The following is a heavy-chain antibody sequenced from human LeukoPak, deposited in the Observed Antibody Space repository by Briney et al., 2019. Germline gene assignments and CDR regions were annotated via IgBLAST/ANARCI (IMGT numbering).Heavy chain of an antibody. Sequence: ASVKVSCKASGYTFTGHYIHWVRQAPGQGLEWMGWINPNSGDTRYAQKFQGRVTITRDTSISTAYMDMSRLRSDDTAVYYCARARSSWDQLDYWGQGTLVTVS. CDR1: GYTFTGHY. CDR3: ARARSSWDQLDY. CDR2: INPNSGDT. D-gene: IGHD6-13*01. J-gene: IGHJ4*02. V-gene: IGHV1-2*02.